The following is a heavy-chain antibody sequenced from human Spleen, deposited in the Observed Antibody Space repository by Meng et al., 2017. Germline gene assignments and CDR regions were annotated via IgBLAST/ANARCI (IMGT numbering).Heavy chain of an antibody. CDR1: GGTFSSYA. V-gene: IGHV1-69*13. Sequence: SVKVSCKASGGTFSSYAISWVRQAPGQGLEWMGGIIPIFGTVNYAQKFQGRVTITADESTSTAYMELSSLRSEDTAVYYCAREVGAPDLSFDYWGQGTLVTVSS. CDR2: IIPIFGTV. J-gene: IGHJ4*02. D-gene: IGHD1-26*01. CDR3: AREVGAPDLSFDY.